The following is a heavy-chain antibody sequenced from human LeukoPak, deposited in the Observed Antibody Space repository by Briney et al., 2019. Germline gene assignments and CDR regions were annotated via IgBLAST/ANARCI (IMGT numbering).Heavy chain of an antibody. CDR2: LNQDGSEK. CDR1: GFTFSTYW. CDR3: ARAVTSTEGY. J-gene: IGHJ4*02. V-gene: IGHV3-7*03. Sequence: GGSLRLSCAAAGFTFSTYWMTWVRQAPGKGLEWVASLNQDGSEKYYVDSVKGRFTISRDNAQKSLYLEMKSLSAKDTAVYYCARAVTSTEGYWGQGTLVTVSS.